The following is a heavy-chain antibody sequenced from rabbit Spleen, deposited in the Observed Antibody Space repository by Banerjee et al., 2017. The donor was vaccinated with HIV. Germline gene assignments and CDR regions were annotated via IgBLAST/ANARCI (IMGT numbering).Heavy chain of an antibody. CDR1: GFDFSSYY. CDR3: VREAGYGGYGDANL. Sequence: HLKETGGGLVQPGGSLTLSCKASGFDFSSYYMSWVRQAPGKGLEWIGIIYVGGGNTDYASWVNGRFTISSDNAQNTLYLQLNSLTAADTATYFCVREAGYGGYGDANLWGPGTLVTVS. CDR2: IYVGGGNT. D-gene: IGHD6-1*01. J-gene: IGHJ4*01. V-gene: IGHV1S7*01.